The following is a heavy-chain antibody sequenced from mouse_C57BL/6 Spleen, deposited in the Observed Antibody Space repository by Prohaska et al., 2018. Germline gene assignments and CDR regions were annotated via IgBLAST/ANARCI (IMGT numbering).Heavy chain of an antibody. D-gene: IGHD2-1*01. Sequence: QVQLQQPGAELVKPGASVKLSCKASGYTFTSYWMQWVKQRPGQGLEWIGEIDPSDSYTNYNQKFKGKATLTVDTSSSTAYMQLSSLTSEDSAVYYCARKLLDYWGQGTSVTASS. CDR1: GYTFTSYW. CDR3: ARKLLDY. V-gene: IGHV1-50*01. J-gene: IGHJ4*01. CDR2: IDPSDSYT.